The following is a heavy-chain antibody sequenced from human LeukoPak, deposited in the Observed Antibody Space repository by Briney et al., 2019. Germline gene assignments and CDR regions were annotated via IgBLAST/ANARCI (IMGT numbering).Heavy chain of an antibody. CDR1: GYTFNSYG. CDR3: ARAWDCSSTGCYVYFDY. Sequence: GASVKVSCKASGYTFNSYGLTWVRQAPGQGLEWMGWISAYKINTNYAQKFQGRVTMTTDTSTSTAYMELRSLRSDDTAVYFCARAWDCSSTGCYVYFDYWGQGTLVTVSS. CDR2: ISAYKINT. V-gene: IGHV1-18*01. J-gene: IGHJ4*02. D-gene: IGHD2-2*01.